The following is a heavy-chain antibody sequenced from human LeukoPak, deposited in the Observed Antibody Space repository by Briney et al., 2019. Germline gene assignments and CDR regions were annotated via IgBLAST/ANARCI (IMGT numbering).Heavy chain of an antibody. CDR2: IYYSGST. CDR1: GGSISSYY. D-gene: IGHD1-7*01. Sequence: SETLSLTCTVSGGSISSYYWSWIPQPPGPGLEWIGYIYYSGSTNYNPSLKSRVTISVDTSKNQFSLKLSSVTAADTAVYYCARHNWSYIAFDIWGQGTMVTVSS. V-gene: IGHV4-59*01. J-gene: IGHJ3*02. CDR3: ARHNWSYIAFDI.